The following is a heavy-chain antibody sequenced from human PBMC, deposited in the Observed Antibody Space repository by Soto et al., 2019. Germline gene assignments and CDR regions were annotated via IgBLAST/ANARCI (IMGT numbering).Heavy chain of an antibody. J-gene: IGHJ4*02. CDR1: GGSISSYY. Sequence: SETLSLTCTVSGGSISSYYWSWIRQPPGKGLEWIGYIYYSGSTNYNPSLKSRVTISVDTSKNQFSLKLSSVTAADTAVYYCAIGLKRSSSWFGGLWYFDYWGQGTLVTVSS. CDR2: IYYSGST. CDR3: AIGLKRSSSWFGGLWYFDY. D-gene: IGHD6-13*01. V-gene: IGHV4-59*08.